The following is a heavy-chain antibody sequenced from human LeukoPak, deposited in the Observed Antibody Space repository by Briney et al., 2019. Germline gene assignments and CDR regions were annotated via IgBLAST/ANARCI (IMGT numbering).Heavy chain of an antibody. CDR3: GRDALVGYFSYYYMDV. V-gene: IGHV4-59*11. CDR2: ISNSGST. CDR1: GGSISSHY. D-gene: IGHD2-15*01. Sequence: SEILPLTCTVSGGSISSHYWTWIRQSPVNALEWIGDISNSGSTSYNPSLKSRVTISIDTSKNQFSLKLSSVTAADTAVYYCGRDALVGYFSYYYMDVWGKGTTVTVSS. J-gene: IGHJ6*03.